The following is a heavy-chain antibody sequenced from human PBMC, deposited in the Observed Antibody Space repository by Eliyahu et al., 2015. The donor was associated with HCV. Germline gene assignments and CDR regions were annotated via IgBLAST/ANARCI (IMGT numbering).Heavy chain of an antibody. CDR2: MNPNSGNT. Sequence: QVQLVQSGAEVKKPGASVKVSCKASGYTFTSYDINWVRXATGQGLEWMGWMNPNSGNTGYAQKFQGRVTMTRNTSISTAYMELSSLRSEDTAVYYCASRVGMVRGRNWFDPWGQGTLVTVSS. CDR1: GYTFTSYD. J-gene: IGHJ5*02. CDR3: ASRVGMVRGRNWFDP. V-gene: IGHV1-8*01. D-gene: IGHD3-10*01.